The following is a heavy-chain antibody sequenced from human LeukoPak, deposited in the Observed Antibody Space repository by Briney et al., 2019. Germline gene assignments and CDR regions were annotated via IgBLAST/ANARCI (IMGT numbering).Heavy chain of an antibody. Sequence: ASVKVSCKASGYTFNNHGISWVRQAPGQGLEWMGWVTSYNGDTNYAQKFQGRVTMSTDTSTSTAYMELRSLRSEDTAVYYCARGDYGDFRVFYTLFDYWGQGTLVTVSS. V-gene: IGHV1-18*01. CDR2: VTSYNGDT. CDR1: GYTFNNHG. J-gene: IGHJ4*02. CDR3: ARGDYGDFRVFYTLFDY. D-gene: IGHD4-17*01.